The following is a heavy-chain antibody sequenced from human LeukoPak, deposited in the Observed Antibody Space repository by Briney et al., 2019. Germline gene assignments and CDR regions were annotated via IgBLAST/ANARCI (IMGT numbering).Heavy chain of an antibody. D-gene: IGHD2-2*01. CDR2: INHSGST. CDR1: GGSFSGYY. V-gene: IGHV4-34*01. Sequence: SETLSLTCAVYGGSFSGYYWSWIRQPPGKGLEWIGEINHSGSTNYNPSLKSRVTISVDTSKNQFSLKLSSVTAADTAAYYCARGPGYCSSTSCYRSDYYYYGMDVWGQGTTVTVSS. J-gene: IGHJ6*02. CDR3: ARGPGYCSSTSCYRSDYYYYGMDV.